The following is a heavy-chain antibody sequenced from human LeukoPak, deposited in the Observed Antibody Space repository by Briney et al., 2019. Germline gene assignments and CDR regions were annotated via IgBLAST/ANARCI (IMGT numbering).Heavy chain of an antibody. CDR3: ARVRTFDY. Sequence: GGSLRLSFAASGFTFDNYRMNWVRQAPGKGLEWVSYISSSSRTIYYADSVKGRFTISRDNAKNSLYLQMNSLRDEDTAVYYCARVRTFDYWGQGTRVTVSS. J-gene: IGHJ4*02. V-gene: IGHV3-48*02. CDR1: GFTFDNYR. CDR2: ISSSSRTI.